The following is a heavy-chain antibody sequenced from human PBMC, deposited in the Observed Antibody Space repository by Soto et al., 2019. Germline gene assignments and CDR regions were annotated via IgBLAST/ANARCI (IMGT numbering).Heavy chain of an antibody. V-gene: IGHV4-34*01. J-gene: IGHJ6*03. CDR1: GGSFSGYY. D-gene: IGHD3-16*01. CDR2: INHSGST. CDR3: ARARKLMITFGGVPYMDV. Sequence: PSETLSLTCAVYGGSFSGYYWTWIRQPPGKGLEWIGEINHSGSTNYNPSLKSRVTISVDTSKNQFSLKLSSVTAADTAVYYCARARKLMITFGGVPYMDVWGKGTTVTVSS.